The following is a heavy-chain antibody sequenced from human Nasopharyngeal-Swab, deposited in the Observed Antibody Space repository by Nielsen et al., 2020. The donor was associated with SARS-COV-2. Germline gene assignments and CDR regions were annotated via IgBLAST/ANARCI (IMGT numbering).Heavy chain of an antibody. V-gene: IGHV3-21*01. J-gene: IGHJ6*02. CDR1: GFTFSSYN. D-gene: IGHD3-9*01. CDR2: ISSSSYI. Sequence: GESLKISCAASGFTFSSYNMNWVRQAPGKGLEWVSSISSSSYIYYADSVKGRFTISRDNAKNSLYLQMNSLRAEDTAVYYCARGCVLTGPTCNYYGMDVWGQGTTVTVSS. CDR3: ARGCVLTGPTCNYYGMDV.